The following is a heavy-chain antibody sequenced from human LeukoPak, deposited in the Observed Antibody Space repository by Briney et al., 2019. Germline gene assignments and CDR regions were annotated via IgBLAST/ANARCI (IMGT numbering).Heavy chain of an antibody. V-gene: IGHV3-48*03. CDR3: ARVDYSGDY. D-gene: IGHD2-2*03. CDR1: GFTFSSYE. Sequence: GGSLSLSCRASGFTFSSYEMNWVRQAPGKGLEWVSYISSSGSTIYYADSVRGRFTISRDNAKNSLYLQMNSLRAADTAVYYCARVDYSGDYWGQGTLVTVSS. CDR2: ISSSGSTI. J-gene: IGHJ4*02.